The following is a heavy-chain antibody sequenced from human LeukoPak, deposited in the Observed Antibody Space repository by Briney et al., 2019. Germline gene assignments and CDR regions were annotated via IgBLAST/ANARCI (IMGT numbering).Heavy chain of an antibody. D-gene: IGHD6-13*01. CDR1: GFTFSGYE. V-gene: IGHV3-48*03. CDR3: ARGGSSWYLNYYGMDV. CDR2: ISSSGSTI. Sequence: GGSLRLSCAASGFTFSGYEMNWVRQAPGKGLKWVSYISSSGSTIYYADSVKGRFTISRDNAKNSLYLQMNSLRAEDTAVYYCARGGSSWYLNYYGMDVWGQGTTVTVSS. J-gene: IGHJ6*02.